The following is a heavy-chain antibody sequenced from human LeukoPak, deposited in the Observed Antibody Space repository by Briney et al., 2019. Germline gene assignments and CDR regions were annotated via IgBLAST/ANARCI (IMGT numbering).Heavy chain of an antibody. V-gene: IGHV4-34*01. Sequence: KPSETLSLTCAVYGGSFSGYYWSWLRQPPGKGLEWIGEINHSGSTNYNPSLKSRVTISVDTSKNQFSLKLSSVTAADTAVYYCARRRLSSSPGAVLDYWGQGTLVTVSS. CDR2: INHSGST. J-gene: IGHJ4*02. D-gene: IGHD6-13*01. CDR3: ARRRLSSSPGAVLDY. CDR1: GGSFSGYY.